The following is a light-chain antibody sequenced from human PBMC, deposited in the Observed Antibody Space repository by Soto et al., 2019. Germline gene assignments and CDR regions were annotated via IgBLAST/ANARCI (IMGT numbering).Light chain of an antibody. CDR1: NIGSKS. J-gene: IGLJ2*01. CDR3: QVWDNSIDHVL. CDR2: DDS. Sequence: SYELTQPPSVSVAPGQTARIPCGENNIGSKSVHWYQHKPGQAPVLVVYDDSDRPSGIPERFSGSNSGNTATLTINSVEAGDEADYYCQVWDNSIDHVLFGGGTKLTVL. V-gene: IGLV3-21*02.